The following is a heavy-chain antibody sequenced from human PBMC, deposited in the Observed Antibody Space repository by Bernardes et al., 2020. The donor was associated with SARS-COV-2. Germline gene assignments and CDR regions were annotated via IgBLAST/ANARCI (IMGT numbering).Heavy chain of an antibody. CDR2: IDHRGSA. Sequence: ETLSLTCAVYGGSFTDYYWTWIRQPPGKALEWIGDIDHRGSANYNPSLKSRVTISLDKSKSQFSLKLTSVTAAATAIYYCARGVVTIFGVLIMIPARGWLDPWGQGTPVTVYS. D-gene: IGHD3-3*01. J-gene: IGHJ5*02. CDR1: GGSFTDYY. CDR3: ARGVVTIFGVLIMIPARGWLDP. V-gene: IGHV4-34*01.